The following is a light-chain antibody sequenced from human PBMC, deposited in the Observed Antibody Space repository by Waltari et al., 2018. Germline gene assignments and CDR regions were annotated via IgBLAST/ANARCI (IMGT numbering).Light chain of an antibody. V-gene: IGLV4-69*01. CDR2: LNSDGSH. CDR3: QTWGTGIVV. J-gene: IGLJ2*01. CDR1: SGHSSYA. Sequence: QLVLTQSPSASASLGASVKLTCTLSSGHSSYAIAWHQQQPEKGPRYLMKLNSDGSHSNGDGIPDRFAGSRSGAERYLTSSSLQAEDEADYYCQTWGTGIVVFGGGTKLTVL.